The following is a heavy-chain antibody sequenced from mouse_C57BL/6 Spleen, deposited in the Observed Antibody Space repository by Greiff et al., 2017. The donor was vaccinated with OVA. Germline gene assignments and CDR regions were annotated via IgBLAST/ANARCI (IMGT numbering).Heavy chain of an antibody. CDR1: GFNIKDDY. CDR2: IDPENGDT. J-gene: IGHJ2*01. CDR3: TRDLLPKVFEY. D-gene: IGHD6-1*01. Sequence: EVQLQQSGAELVRPGASVKLSCTASGFNIKDDYMHWVKQRPEQGLEWIGWIDPENGDTEYASKFQGKATITADTSSNTAYLQLSSLTSEDTAVYYGTRDLLPKVFEYWGQGTTLTVSS. V-gene: IGHV14-4*01.